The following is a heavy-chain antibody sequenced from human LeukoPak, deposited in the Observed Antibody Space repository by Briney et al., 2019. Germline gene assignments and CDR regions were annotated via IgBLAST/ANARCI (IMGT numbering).Heavy chain of an antibody. CDR1: GFTFTNYA. J-gene: IGHJ4*02. Sequence: GESLRLSCTASGFTFTNYAMSWVRQAPGKGLEWVSNISGRGTSINYADSVKGRFSISRDNSKNTMYLQMNSLRAEDTAVYYCVRNDTSGVGLDSWGQGTLVTVSS. V-gene: IGHV3-23*01. D-gene: IGHD3-3*01. CDR2: ISGRGTSI. CDR3: VRNDTSGVGLDS.